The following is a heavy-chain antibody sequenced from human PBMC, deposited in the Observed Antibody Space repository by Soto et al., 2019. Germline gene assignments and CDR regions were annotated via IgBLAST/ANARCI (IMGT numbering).Heavy chain of an antibody. D-gene: IGHD4-17*01. CDR1: GGTFSSYA. CDR3: ARPRATTVTIDY. V-gene: IGHV1-69*13. Sequence: SVKVSCKASGGTFSSYAISWVRQAPGQGLEWMGGIIPIFGTANYAQKFQGRVTISADESTSTAYMELSSLRSEYTAVSYCARPRATTVTIDYWGQGTLVTVSS. J-gene: IGHJ4*02. CDR2: IIPIFGTA.